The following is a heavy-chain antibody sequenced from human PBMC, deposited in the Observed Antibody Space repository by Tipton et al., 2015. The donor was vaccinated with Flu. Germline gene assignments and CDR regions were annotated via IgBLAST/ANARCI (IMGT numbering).Heavy chain of an antibody. J-gene: IGHJ5*02. CDR3: ARRDYRNYVSEPKNWFDP. CDR2: TFHSGET. V-gene: IGHV4-38-2*02. D-gene: IGHD4-11*01. Sequence: TLSLTCTVSGDSIRSDYYWVWIRQPPGKGLEWLGNTFHSGETYLNPSLKSRVTISIDTSRNQFSLRLSSVTAADTAVYYCARRDYRNYVSEPKNWFDPWGQGALVTVSS. CDR1: GDSIRSDYY.